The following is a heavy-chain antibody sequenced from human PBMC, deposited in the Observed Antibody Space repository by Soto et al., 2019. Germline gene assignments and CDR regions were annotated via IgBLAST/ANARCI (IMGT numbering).Heavy chain of an antibody. D-gene: IGHD2-8*01. CDR1: GFTFSTYS. Sequence: LRLSCAASGFTFSTYSINWVRQAPGKGLEWISYISDNSSVIYYADAVKGRFTISRDNAKNSLYLQTNSLRDEDTAVYYCARDRDAYCSKGICSGPYFDYWGQGTLVTVSS. J-gene: IGHJ4*02. CDR2: ISDNSSVI. V-gene: IGHV3-48*02. CDR3: ARDRDAYCSKGICSGPYFDY.